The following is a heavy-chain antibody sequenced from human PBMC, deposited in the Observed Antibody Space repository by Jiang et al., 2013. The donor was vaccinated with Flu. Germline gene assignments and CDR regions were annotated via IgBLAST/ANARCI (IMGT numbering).Heavy chain of an antibody. CDR3: ARVVVVPAAPTGGYYYYGMDV. CDR2: ISAYNGNT. J-gene: IGHJ6*02. Sequence: GAEVKKPGASVKVSCKASGYTFTSYGISWVRQAPGQGLEWMGWISAYNGNTNYAQKLQGRVTMTTDTSTSTAYMELRSLRSDDTAVYYCARVVVVPAAPTGGYYYYGMDVWGQGTTVTVSS. D-gene: IGHD2-2*01. V-gene: IGHV1-18*01. CDR1: GYTFTSYG.